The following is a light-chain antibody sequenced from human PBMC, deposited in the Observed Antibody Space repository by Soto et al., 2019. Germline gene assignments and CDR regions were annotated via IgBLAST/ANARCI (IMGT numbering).Light chain of an antibody. J-gene: IGKJ1*01. CDR3: QQSYSTPWT. V-gene: IGKV1-39*01. CDR1: HSFSIY. Sequence: DIQMTQSPSYLSASVGDRVTITCRTSHSFSIYLNWYQQKPGKAPKLLIYAASSLGSGVPSRFSGSGSGTDFTLIISSLQPEDIATYYCQQSYSTPWTFGQGTMVEIK. CDR2: AAS.